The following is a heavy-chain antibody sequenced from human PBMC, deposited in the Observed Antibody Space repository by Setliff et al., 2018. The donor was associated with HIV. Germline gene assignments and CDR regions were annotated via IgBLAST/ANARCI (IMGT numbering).Heavy chain of an antibody. CDR2: IRSKTDGGTI. Sequence: GGSLRLSCAASGFTFSSYEMNWVRQAPGKGLEWVGLIRSKTDGGTIDYAAPVKGRFIISRDDSRNTVSLQMNSLKTEDTAVYYCAVTSMASSFDYWGQGALVTVSS. V-gene: IGHV3-15*01. CDR3: AVTSMASSFDY. D-gene: IGHD5-18*01. CDR1: GFTFSSYE. J-gene: IGHJ4*02.